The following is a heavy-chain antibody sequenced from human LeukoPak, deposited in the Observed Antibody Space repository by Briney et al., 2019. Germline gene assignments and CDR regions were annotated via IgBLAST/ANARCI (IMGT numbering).Heavy chain of an antibody. CDR2: IRYDGSIT. CDR1: GFAFSNYG. D-gene: IGHD3-22*01. Sequence: GGSLRLSCAASGFAFSNYGMHWVRQAPGKGLESVALIRYDGSITYYADSVKGRFTISRENSKNTLCLQLNSLRGEETAVYYCAKDNPLYDSSGYYWDYWGQGTLVTVSS. V-gene: IGHV3-30*02. CDR3: AKDNPLYDSSGYYWDY. J-gene: IGHJ4*02.